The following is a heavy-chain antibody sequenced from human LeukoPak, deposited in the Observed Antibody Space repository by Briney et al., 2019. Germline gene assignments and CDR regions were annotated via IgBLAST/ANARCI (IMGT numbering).Heavy chain of an antibody. CDR3: ARPEYYDNGMDV. D-gene: IGHD3-9*01. Sequence: GGSLRLSCAASGFTFSSYEMNWVRQAPGKGLEWVSYISDSGSTIHYADSVKGRFTISRDNAKKSLYLQMNSLRAEDTAVYYCARPEYYDNGMDVWGQGTTVTVSS. CDR1: GFTFSSYE. V-gene: IGHV3-48*03. CDR2: ISDSGSTI. J-gene: IGHJ6*02.